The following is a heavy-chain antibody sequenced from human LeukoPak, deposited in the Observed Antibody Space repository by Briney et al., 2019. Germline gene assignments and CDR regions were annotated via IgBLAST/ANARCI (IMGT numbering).Heavy chain of an antibody. Sequence: GGSLRLSCAASGFTFSNFGMHWVRQAPDKGLEWVAATWYDGSNKYYADSVKGRFTISRDNSKNTLYLQMNSLRAEDTAVYYCATYSSLNRREFQFWGQGTLLTVSS. CDR3: ATYSSLNRREFQF. J-gene: IGHJ1*01. CDR2: TWYDGSNK. CDR1: GFTFSNFG. V-gene: IGHV3-33*01. D-gene: IGHD3-22*01.